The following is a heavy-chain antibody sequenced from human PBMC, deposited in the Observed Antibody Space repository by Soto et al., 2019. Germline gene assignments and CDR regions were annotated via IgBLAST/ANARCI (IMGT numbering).Heavy chain of an antibody. CDR3: ARRTGWGDYFDY. CDR1: GGSISSSSYY. V-gene: IGHV4-39*01. J-gene: IGHJ4*02. CDR2: IYYSGST. D-gene: IGHD3-16*01. Sequence: SETLSLTCTVSGGSISSSSYYWGWIRQPPGKGLEWIGSIYYSGSTYYNPSLKSRVTISEDTSKNQFSLKLSCVTAADTAVYYCARRTGWGDYFDYWGQGTLVTVSS.